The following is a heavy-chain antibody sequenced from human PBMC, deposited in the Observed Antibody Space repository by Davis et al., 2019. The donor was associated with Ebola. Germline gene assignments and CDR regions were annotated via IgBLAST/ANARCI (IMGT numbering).Heavy chain of an antibody. V-gene: IGHV5-51*01. CDR2: VYPRDFDT. J-gene: IGHJ4*02. CDR3: VTPPTFHGNKEW. Sequence: PGGSLRLSCKGSGYDFTNSWIGWVRQVPGKGLEWVGLVYPRDFDTRYSPSFQGQVTISADNSIATAYLQWSSLKASDSAMYYCVTPPTFHGNKEWWAQGTLVAVSS. D-gene: IGHD3-3*01. CDR1: GYDFTNSW.